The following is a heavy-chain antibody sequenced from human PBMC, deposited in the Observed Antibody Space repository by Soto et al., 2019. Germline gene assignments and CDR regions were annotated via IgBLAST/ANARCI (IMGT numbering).Heavy chain of an antibody. J-gene: IGHJ4*02. CDR2: VSHDGRNT. D-gene: IGHD6-19*01. V-gene: IGHV3-30*18. Sequence: VQLVESGGGVVQPGRSLRLSCAASGFTFSDYAMHWVRQAPGKGLEWVAVVSHDGRNTHYADSVKGRFTISRDSSKNTVSVEMTSLRAEDTAVYYGAKGGRQGLVTSDFNYWGQGALVSVSS. CDR3: AKGGRQGLVTSDFNY. CDR1: GFTFSDYA.